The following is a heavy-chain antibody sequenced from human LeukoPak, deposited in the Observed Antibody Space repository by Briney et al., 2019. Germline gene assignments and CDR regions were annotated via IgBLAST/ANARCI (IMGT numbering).Heavy chain of an antibody. Sequence: PSETLSLTCTVSGGSISSGSYYWSWIRQPAGKGLEWIGRIYTSGSTNYNPSLKSRVTISVDTSKNQFSLKLSSVTAADTAVYYCARSSSVRATNRSFDYWGQGTLVTVSS. CDR2: IYTSGST. J-gene: IGHJ4*02. CDR3: ARSSSVRATNRSFDY. V-gene: IGHV4-61*02. CDR1: GGSISSGSYY. D-gene: IGHD1-26*01.